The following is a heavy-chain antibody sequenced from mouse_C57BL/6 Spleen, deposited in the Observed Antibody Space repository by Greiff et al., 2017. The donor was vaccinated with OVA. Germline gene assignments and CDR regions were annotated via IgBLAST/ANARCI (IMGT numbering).Heavy chain of an antibody. Sequence: EVQLQQSGPVLVKPGASVKMSCKASGYTFTDYYMNWVKQSHGKSLEWIGVINPYNGGTSYNQKFKGKATLTVDKSSSTAYMELNSLTSEDSAVYYCARGGPYFDDWGQGTTLTVSS. V-gene: IGHV1-19*01. CDR1: GYTFTDYY. CDR3: ARGGPYFDD. J-gene: IGHJ2*01. CDR2: INPYNGGT.